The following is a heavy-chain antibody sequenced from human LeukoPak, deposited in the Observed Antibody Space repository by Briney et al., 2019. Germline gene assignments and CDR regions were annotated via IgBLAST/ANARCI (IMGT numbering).Heavy chain of an antibody. J-gene: IGHJ3*02. V-gene: IGHV3-7*03. D-gene: IGHD1-26*01. CDR1: GFTFSSYW. CDR3: AKDVRERTETYYSTFDM. Sequence: GGSLRLSCAASGFTFSSYWMSWVRQAPGKGLEWVANIKQDGSEKYYVDSVKGRFTISRDNANKFLYLQMNSLRAEDTAFYYCAKDVRERTETYYSTFDMWGQGTMVIVSS. CDR2: IKQDGSEK.